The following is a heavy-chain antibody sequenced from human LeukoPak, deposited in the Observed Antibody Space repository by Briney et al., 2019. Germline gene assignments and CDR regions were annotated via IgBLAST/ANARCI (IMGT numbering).Heavy chain of an antibody. CDR3: ARSIAVAGPPPYYFDY. D-gene: IGHD6-19*01. J-gene: IGHJ4*02. V-gene: IGHV3-30-3*01. CDR1: GLTFSSYA. CDR2: ISYDGSNK. Sequence: GRSLRLSCAASGLTFSSYAMHWVRQAPGKGLEWVAVISYDGSNKYYADSVKGRFTISRDNSKNTLYLQMNSLRAEDTAVYYCARSIAVAGPPPYYFDYWGQGTLVTVSS.